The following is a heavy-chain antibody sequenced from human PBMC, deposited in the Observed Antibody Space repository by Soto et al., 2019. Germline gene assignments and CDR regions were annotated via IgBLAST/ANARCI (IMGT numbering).Heavy chain of an antibody. J-gene: IGHJ4*02. Sequence: SETLSLTCTVSGGSISSSSYYWGWIRQPPGKGLEWIGSIYYSGSTYYNPSLKSRVTISVDTSKNQFSLKLSSVTAADTAVYYCARSRTGDPYYLDYWGQGTLVTVSS. CDR2: IYYSGST. CDR1: GGSISSSSYY. V-gene: IGHV4-39*01. CDR3: ARSRTGDPYYLDY. D-gene: IGHD7-27*01.